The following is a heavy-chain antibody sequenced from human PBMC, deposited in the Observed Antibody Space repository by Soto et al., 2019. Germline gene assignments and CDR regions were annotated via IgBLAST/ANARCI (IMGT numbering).Heavy chain of an antibody. CDR2: IIPIFGTA. J-gene: IGHJ5*02. Sequence: QVQLVQSGAEVKKPGASVKVSCKASGGTFSSYAISWVRQAPGQGLEWMGGIIPIFGTANYAQKFQGRVTITADESTSTDYMELSSLRSEDTAVYSGAVAIRSRTGTTALDPWGQGTLVTVSS. V-gene: IGHV1-69*01. CDR1: GGTFSSYA. D-gene: IGHD1-7*01. CDR3: AVAIRSRTGTTALDP.